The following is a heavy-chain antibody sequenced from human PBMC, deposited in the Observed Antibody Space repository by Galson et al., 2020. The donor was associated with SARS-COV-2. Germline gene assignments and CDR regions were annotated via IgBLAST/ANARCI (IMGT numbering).Heavy chain of an antibody. CDR3: AKRHRDSSGFDY. J-gene: IGHJ4*02. V-gene: IGHV3-23*01. D-gene: IGHD3-22*01. CDR1: GFTFSSYA. Sequence: GGSLSLSCAASGFTFSSYALNWLRQAPGKGLEWVSGIIGSGSTTYYAGSVKGRFTISRDNSQNTLYLQMNSLRAEDTAIYYCAKRHRDSSGFDYWGQGARVTVSS. CDR2: IIGSGSTT.